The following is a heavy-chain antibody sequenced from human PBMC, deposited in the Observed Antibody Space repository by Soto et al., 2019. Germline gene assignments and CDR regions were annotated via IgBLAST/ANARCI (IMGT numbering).Heavy chain of an antibody. Sequence: SETLSLTCAVYGGSFSGYYWSWIRQPPGKGLEWIGEINHSGSTNYNPSLKSRVTISVDTSKNQFSLKLSSVTAADTAVYYCARGPPSSTVAGPVDYWGQGTLVTVSS. CDR3: ARGPPSSTVAGPVDY. CDR2: INHSGST. D-gene: IGHD6-19*01. J-gene: IGHJ4*02. V-gene: IGHV4-34*01. CDR1: GGSFSGYY.